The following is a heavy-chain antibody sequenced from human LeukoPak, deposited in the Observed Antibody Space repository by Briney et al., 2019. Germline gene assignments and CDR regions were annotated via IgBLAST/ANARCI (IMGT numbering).Heavy chain of an antibody. J-gene: IGHJ5*02. CDR3: AGGLCYYDILMGSGRGKWFAP. CDR1: GYTFTSYY. D-gene: IGHD3-9*01. CDR2: INPSGGST. V-gene: IGHV1-46*01. Sequence: ASVKVSCKASGYTFTSYYMHWVRQAPGQGLEWMGIINPSGGSTSYAQKFQGRVTMTRDMSTSTVYMELSGLRFENTAVYYWAGGLCYYDILMGSGRGKWFAPWGQGPLVTVSS.